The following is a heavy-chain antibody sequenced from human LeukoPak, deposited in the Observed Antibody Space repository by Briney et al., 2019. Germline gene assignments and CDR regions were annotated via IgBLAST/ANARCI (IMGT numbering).Heavy chain of an antibody. D-gene: IGHD6-13*01. J-gene: IGHJ4*02. CDR3: ARGRDGSAAADYYFDY. CDR2: ISAYNGNT. CDR1: GYIFLNYG. V-gene: IGHV1-18*01. Sequence: ASVKVSCKASGYIFLNYGINWVRQAPGQGLEWMGWISAYNGNTDYAQKLQGRVTMTTDTSTNTAYLELRTLRSDDTAVYYCARGRDGSAAADYYFDYWGQGTLVTVSS.